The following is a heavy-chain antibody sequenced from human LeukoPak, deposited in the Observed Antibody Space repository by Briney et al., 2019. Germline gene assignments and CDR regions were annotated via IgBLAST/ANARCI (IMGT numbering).Heavy chain of an antibody. J-gene: IGHJ4*02. V-gene: IGHV3-23*01. CDR2: ISGSGGST. CDR3: AKPGLVQGYFDY. CDR1: GFTFSSYA. Sequence: PGGSLRLSCAASGFTFSSYAMSWVRQAPGKGLEWVSAISGSGGSTYYADSVKGRFTFSRDNSKNTLYLQMNSLRAEDTAVYYCAKPGLVQGYFDYWGQGTLVTVSS. D-gene: IGHD6-19*01.